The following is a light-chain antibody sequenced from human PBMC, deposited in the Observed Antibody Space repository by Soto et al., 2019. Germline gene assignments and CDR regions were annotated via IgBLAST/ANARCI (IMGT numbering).Light chain of an antibody. V-gene: IGKV3D-20*02. Sequence: EIVMTQSPATLSVSPGERATLSCRAGQSVTSGFLAWYQQKPGQAPRLLIFAASSRATGIPDRFSGSGSGTDFTLTISSLEPEDFAVYYCQQRGNRPPWTFGQGTKVDIK. CDR3: QQRGNRPPWT. CDR2: AAS. J-gene: IGKJ1*01. CDR1: QSVTSGF.